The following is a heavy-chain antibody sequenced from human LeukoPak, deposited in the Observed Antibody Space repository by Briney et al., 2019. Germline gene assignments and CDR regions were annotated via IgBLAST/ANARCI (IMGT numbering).Heavy chain of an antibody. Sequence: GGSLRLSCAASGFTFSSYAMSWARQAPGKGLEWVSAISGSGGSTYYADSVKGRFTISRDNSKNTLYLQMNSLRAEDTAVYYCAKSDYYGSGSYYFDYWGQGTLVTVSS. CDR2: ISGSGGST. CDR3: AKSDYYGSGSYYFDY. V-gene: IGHV3-23*01. CDR1: GFTFSSYA. J-gene: IGHJ4*02. D-gene: IGHD3-10*01.